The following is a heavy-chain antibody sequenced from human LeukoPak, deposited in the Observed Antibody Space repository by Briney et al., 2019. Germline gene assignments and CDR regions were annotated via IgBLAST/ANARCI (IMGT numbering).Heavy chain of an antibody. D-gene: IGHD3-22*01. V-gene: IGHV1-8*03. CDR2: MNPNSGNT. J-gene: IGHJ4*02. CDR1: GYTFSTYD. CDR3: ARGPYDSSGYRFDY. Sequence: GGSVKVSCKASGYTFSTYDINWVRQATGQGLEWMGWMNPNSGNTGYAQKFQGRVSITRNNSISTAYMELSSLRSEDTAVYYCARGPYDSSGYRFDYWGQGTLVTVSS.